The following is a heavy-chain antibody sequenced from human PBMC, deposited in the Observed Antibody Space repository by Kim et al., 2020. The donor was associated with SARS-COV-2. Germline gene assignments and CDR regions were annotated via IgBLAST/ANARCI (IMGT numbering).Heavy chain of an antibody. D-gene: IGHD5-12*01. CDR2: TYYRSKWYN. CDR1: GDSVSSNSAA. J-gene: IGHJ6*02. V-gene: IGHV6-1*01. Sequence: SQTLSLTCAISGDSVSSNSAAWNWIRQSPSRGLEWLGRTYYRSKWYNDYAVSVKSRITINPDTSKNQFSLQLNSVTPEDTAVYYCARMNNEEVDIVATIGYYGMDVWGQGTTVTVSS. CDR3: ARMNNEEVDIVATIGYYGMDV.